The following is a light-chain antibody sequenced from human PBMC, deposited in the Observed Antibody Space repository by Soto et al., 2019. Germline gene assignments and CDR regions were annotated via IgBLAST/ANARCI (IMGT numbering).Light chain of an antibody. J-gene: IGLJ2*01. Sequence: QSALTQPPSASGSRGQSVTISCTGTSSDVGGYNYVSWYQQHPGKAPKLMIYEVSKRPSGVPDRFSGSKSGNTASLTVSGLQAEDEADYYCSSYAGSKTLFGGGTKVTVL. CDR2: EVS. CDR1: SSDVGGYNY. CDR3: SSYAGSKTL. V-gene: IGLV2-8*01.